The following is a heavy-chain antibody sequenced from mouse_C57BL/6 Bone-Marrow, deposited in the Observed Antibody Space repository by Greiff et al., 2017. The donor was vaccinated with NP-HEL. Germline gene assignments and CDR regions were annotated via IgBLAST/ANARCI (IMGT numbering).Heavy chain of an antibody. CDR2: IDPNSGGT. Sequence: QVQLQQPGAELVKPGASVKLSSKASGYTFTSYWMPWVKQRPGRGLEWIGRIDPNSGGTKYNEKFKGKATLTVDKPSSTAYMQLSSLTSEDSAVYYCARGAQIYDGYYGYFDVWGTGTTVTVSS. CDR3: ARGAQIYDGYYGYFDV. V-gene: IGHV1-62-3*01. D-gene: IGHD2-3*01. J-gene: IGHJ1*03. CDR1: GYTFTSYW.